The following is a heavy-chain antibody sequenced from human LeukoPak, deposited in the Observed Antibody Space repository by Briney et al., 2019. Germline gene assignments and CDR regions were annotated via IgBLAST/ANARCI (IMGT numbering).Heavy chain of an antibody. V-gene: IGHV3-11*04. Sequence: NPGGSLRLSCAASGFTFSDYYMSWTRQAPGKWLEWVSYISSSGSTIDYADSVRGRFTISRDNAKNSLYLQMNSLRAEDTAVYYCAKDWAYYYDNYGLDYWGQGTLVTVSS. CDR1: GFTFSDYY. CDR3: AKDWAYYYDNYGLDY. J-gene: IGHJ4*02. CDR2: ISSSGSTI. D-gene: IGHD3-22*01.